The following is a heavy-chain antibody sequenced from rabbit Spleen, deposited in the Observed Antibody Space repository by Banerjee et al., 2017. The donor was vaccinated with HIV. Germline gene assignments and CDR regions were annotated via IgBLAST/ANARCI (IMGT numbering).Heavy chain of an antibody. D-gene: IGHD1-1*01. J-gene: IGHJ4*01. CDR1: GFDFSDNYP. CDR2: IFSSSDIT. V-gene: IGHV1S45*01. CDR3: ARDLVGVIGWNFYL. Sequence: QEQLVESGGGLVQPEGSLTLSCKASGFDFSDNYPMSWVRQAPGKGLEWIGCIFSSSDITWYATWAKGRFAISRTSSTTVTLRMTSLTAADRAAYFCARDLVGVIGWNFYLWGPGTLVTVS.